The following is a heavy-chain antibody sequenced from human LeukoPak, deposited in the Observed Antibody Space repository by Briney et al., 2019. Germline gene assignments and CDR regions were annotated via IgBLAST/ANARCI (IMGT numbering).Heavy chain of an antibody. V-gene: IGHV3-48*01. CDR3: ARDSGSGSYSYDY. Sequence: GGSLRLSCAASGFTFSSYSMNWVRQAPGKGLEWVSYISSSSSTIYYADSVKGRFTISRDNAKNSLYLQMNSLRAEDTAVYYCARDSGSGSYSYDYWGQGTLVTVSS. J-gene: IGHJ4*02. D-gene: IGHD3-10*01. CDR2: ISSSSSTI. CDR1: GFTFSSYS.